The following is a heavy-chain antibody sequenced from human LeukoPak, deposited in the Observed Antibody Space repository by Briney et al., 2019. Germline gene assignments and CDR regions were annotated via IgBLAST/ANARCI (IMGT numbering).Heavy chain of an antibody. CDR1: GFSFSSYW. D-gene: IGHD1-26*01. Sequence: GGSLRLSCSASGFSFSSYWMSWVRQAPGKGLEWVANIKEDESEKDYVDSVKGRFTISRDNAKNSLYLQMSSLRVEDTAVYYCATYSGAHHKTFDSWGQGTLVTVSS. CDR3: ATYSGAHHKTFDS. CDR2: IKEDESEK. J-gene: IGHJ4*02. V-gene: IGHV3-7*03.